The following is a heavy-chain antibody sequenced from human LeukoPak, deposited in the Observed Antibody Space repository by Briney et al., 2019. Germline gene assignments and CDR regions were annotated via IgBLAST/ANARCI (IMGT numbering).Heavy chain of an antibody. CDR2: VYYSGST. V-gene: IGHV4-59*01. J-gene: IGHJ4*02. Sequence: SETLSLTCTVSGGSISSYYWSWIRQPPGKGLEWIGYVYYSGSTNYNPSLESRVTISVDTSKNQFSLKLSSVTAADTAVYYCAREYSSGWSGTGYWGQGTLVTVSS. CDR3: AREYSSGWSGTGY. D-gene: IGHD6-19*01. CDR1: GGSISSYY.